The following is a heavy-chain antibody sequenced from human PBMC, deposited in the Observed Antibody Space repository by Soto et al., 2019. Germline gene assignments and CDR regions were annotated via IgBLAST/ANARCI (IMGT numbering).Heavy chain of an antibody. CDR2: MNPNSGNT. D-gene: IGHD2-2*01. J-gene: IGHJ4*02. CDR1: GYTFTSND. CDR3: ARPRRRYCSSTSCPIDY. V-gene: IGHV1-8*01. Sequence: GTSVKASSKACGYTFTSNDSSWARQANGQGLEWMGWMNPNSGNTGYAQKFQGRVTMTRNTSISTAYMELSSLRSEDTAVYYCARPRRRYCSSTSCPIDYWGQGTLVTVSS.